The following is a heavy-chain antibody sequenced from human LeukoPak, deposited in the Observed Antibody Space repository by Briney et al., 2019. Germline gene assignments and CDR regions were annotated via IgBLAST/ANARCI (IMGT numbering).Heavy chain of an antibody. Sequence: SETLSLTCTVSGGSISSYYWSWIRQLAGKGMEWIGRIYTSGSTNYNPSLRGRVTMSVDPSKNQFSLKLRSVTAADTTVIYGGGWSWKGFDYGGQGTLVTVPS. CDR1: GGSISSYY. D-gene: IGHD1-1*01. J-gene: IGHJ4*02. CDR2: IYTSGST. CDR3: GGWSWKGFDY. V-gene: IGHV4-4*07.